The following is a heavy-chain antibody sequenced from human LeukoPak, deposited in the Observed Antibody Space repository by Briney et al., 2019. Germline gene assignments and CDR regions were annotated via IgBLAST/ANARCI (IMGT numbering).Heavy chain of an antibody. CDR2: IIPIFGTA. J-gene: IGHJ6*02. Sequence: SVKVSCKASGGTFSSYAISWVRQAPGQGLEWTGGIIPIFGTANYAQKFQGRVTITADESTSTAYMELSSLRSEDTAVYYCARSGTTSSSWYSYYYGMDVWGQGTTVTVSS. D-gene: IGHD6-13*01. CDR1: GGTFSSYA. CDR3: ARSGTTSSSWYSYYYGMDV. V-gene: IGHV1-69*13.